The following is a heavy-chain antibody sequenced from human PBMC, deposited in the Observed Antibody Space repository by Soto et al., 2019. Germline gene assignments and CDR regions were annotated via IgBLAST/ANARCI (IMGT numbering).Heavy chain of an antibody. J-gene: IGHJ6*02. CDR2: IYYSGST. D-gene: IGHD1-26*01. CDR3: ASRPYSGSFTGYYYYGMDV. CDR1: GGSVSSHTYY. Sequence: SETLSLTCTVSGGSVSSHTYYWSWIRQPPGKGLEWIGYIYYSGSTNYNPSLKSRVTISIDTSKNQFSLKLSSVTAADTAVYYCASRPYSGSFTGYYYYGMDVWGQGTTVTVSS. V-gene: IGHV4-61*01.